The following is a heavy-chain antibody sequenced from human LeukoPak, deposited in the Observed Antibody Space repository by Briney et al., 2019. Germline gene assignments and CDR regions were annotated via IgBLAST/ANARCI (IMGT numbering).Heavy chain of an antibody. D-gene: IGHD1-7*01. CDR3: TRGELRRPVF. V-gene: IGHV3-49*04. CDR2: IRSKTYDGTT. CDR1: GFTFGDYA. J-gene: IGHJ4*02. Sequence: PGGSLRLSCTASGFTFGDYAITWVRQAPGKGLEWVGFIRSKTYDGTTEFATSVKGRFTISRDDSKSIAYVQMNSLQTEDTGVYYCTRGELRRPVFWGQGTLVTVSS.